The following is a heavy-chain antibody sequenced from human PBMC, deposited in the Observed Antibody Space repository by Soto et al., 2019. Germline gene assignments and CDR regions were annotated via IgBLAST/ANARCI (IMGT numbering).Heavy chain of an antibody. Sequence: SEPLSLTCTVSGGSISSGDYYWSWIRQPPGKGLEWIGYIYYSGSTYYNPSLKSRVTISVDTSKNQFSLKLSSVTAADTAVYDCARVYDFWRGYLPRYCYYGIDVWGQGSRGTVSS. V-gene: IGHV4-30-4*01. D-gene: IGHD3-3*01. CDR3: ARVYDFWRGYLPRYCYYGIDV. CDR2: IYYSGST. CDR1: GGSISSGDYY. J-gene: IGHJ6*02.